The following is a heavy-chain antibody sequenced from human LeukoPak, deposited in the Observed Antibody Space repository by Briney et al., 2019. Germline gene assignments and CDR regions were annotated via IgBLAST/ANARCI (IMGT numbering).Heavy chain of an antibody. Sequence: GGSLRLSCEASGFTFSSYGMHWVRQAPGKGLEWVAVISYDGSNKYYADSVKGRFTISRDNSKNTLYLQMNSLRTEDTAVYYCAKTRAAAGYSSFWFDPWGQGTLVTVSS. V-gene: IGHV3-30*18. CDR3: AKTRAAAGYSSFWFDP. J-gene: IGHJ5*02. CDR2: ISYDGSNK. CDR1: GFTFSSYG. D-gene: IGHD6-13*01.